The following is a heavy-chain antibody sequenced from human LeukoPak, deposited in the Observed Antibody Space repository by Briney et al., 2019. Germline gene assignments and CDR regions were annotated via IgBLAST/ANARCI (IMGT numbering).Heavy chain of an antibody. D-gene: IGHD4-17*01. CDR3: AKGSYGDYLRFDP. CDR2: ISGSGGST. J-gene: IGHJ5*02. V-gene: IGHV3-23*01. CDR1: EFTFSSYA. Sequence: GGSLRLSCEDSEFTFSSYAMSWVRQAPGKGLEWVSAISGSGGSTYYADSVKGRFTISRDNSKNTLYLRMNSLRAEDTAVYYCAKGSYGDYLRFDPWGQGTLVTVSS.